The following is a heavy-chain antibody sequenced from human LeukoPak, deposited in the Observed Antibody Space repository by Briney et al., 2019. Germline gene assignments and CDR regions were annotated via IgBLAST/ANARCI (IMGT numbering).Heavy chain of an antibody. V-gene: IGHV3-74*01. CDR3: ARGHGGNVDY. D-gene: IGHD4-23*01. CDR1: VFTFSRYW. CDR2: INSDGSST. J-gene: IGHJ4*02. Sequence: GGSLRLSCAAPVFTFSRYWMHCVRQAPGKGLVWVSRINSDGSSTNYADSVKGRFTISRDNAKNTLYLQMNSLRDEDLSVYYCARGHGGNVDYWGQGTPVTVSS.